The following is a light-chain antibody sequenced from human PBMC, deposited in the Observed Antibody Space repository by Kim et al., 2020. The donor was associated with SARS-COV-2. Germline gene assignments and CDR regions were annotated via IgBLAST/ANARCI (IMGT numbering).Light chain of an antibody. CDR2: KAS. J-gene: IGKJ1*01. Sequence: DIQMTQSPSTRSASAGDRVTITCRASQSIANFLAWYQQKPGRAPKLLIYKASSLESGVPSRFSGSGSGTEFTLTITSLQPDDFATYYCQQYYAYPWTFGQGTKVDIK. V-gene: IGKV1-5*03. CDR3: QQYYAYPWT. CDR1: QSIANF.